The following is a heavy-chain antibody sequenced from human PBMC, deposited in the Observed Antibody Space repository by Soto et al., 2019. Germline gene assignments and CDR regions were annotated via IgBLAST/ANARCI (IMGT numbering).Heavy chain of an antibody. J-gene: IGHJ6*02. Sequence: VQLVESGGGLVKPGRSLRLSCTASGFTFGDYAMSWFRQAPGKGLEWVGFIRSKAYGGTTEYAASVKGRFTISRDDSKSIAYLQMNSLKTEDTAVYYCTRLPDIVVVPAAIIYGMDVWGQGTTVTVSS. V-gene: IGHV3-49*05. D-gene: IGHD2-2*01. CDR1: GFTFGDYA. CDR2: IRSKAYGGTT. CDR3: TRLPDIVVVPAAIIYGMDV.